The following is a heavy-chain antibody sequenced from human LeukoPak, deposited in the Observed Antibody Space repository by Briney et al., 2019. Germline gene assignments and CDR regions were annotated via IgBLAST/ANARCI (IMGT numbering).Heavy chain of an antibody. J-gene: IGHJ3*02. D-gene: IGHD6-19*01. CDR1: GFTFSSYA. V-gene: IGHV3-30-3*01. Sequence: GGSLRLSCAASGFTFSSYAMHWVRQAPGKGLEWVAVISYDGSNKYYADSVKGRFTISRDNSKNTLYLQMNSLRAEDTAVCYCARHSAEVEQWLVPAFDIWGQGTMVTVSS. CDR2: ISYDGSNK. CDR3: ARHSAEVEQWLVPAFDI.